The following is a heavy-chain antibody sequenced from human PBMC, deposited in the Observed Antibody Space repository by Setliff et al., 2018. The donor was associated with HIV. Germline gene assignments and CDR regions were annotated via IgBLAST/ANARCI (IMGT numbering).Heavy chain of an antibody. CDR1: GFTFSSYA. CDR2: ISSSSSYI. CDR3: ARGGARDGYNFGTSGAFDI. Sequence: GVSLRLSCAASGFTFSSYAMSWVRQAPGKGLEWVSSISSSSSYIYYADSVKGRFTISRDNAKNSLYLQMNSLRAEDAAVYYCARGGARDGYNFGTSGAFDIWGQGTMVTVSS. V-gene: IGHV3-21*01. J-gene: IGHJ3*02. D-gene: IGHD5-12*01.